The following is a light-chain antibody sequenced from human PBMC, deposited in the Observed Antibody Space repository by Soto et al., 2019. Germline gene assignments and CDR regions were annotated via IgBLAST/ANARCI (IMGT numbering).Light chain of an antibody. CDR1: SSDVGGYNY. Sequence: QSVLTQPRSVSGSPGQSVTTSCTGTSSDVGGYNYVSWYQQHPGKAPKLFIYDVTERPSGVPDRFSASKSGNTASLTISGLQAEDEADYYCSSYAGSDTMIFGGGTQLTVL. CDR3: SSYAGSDTMI. V-gene: IGLV2-11*01. CDR2: DVT. J-gene: IGLJ2*01.